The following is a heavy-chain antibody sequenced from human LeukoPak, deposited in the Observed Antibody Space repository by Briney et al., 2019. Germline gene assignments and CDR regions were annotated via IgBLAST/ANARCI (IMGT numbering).Heavy chain of an antibody. V-gene: IGHV1-69-2*01. CDR2: VDPEDGKT. J-gene: IGHJ4*01. CDR3: ATSIGVGAFDY. D-gene: IGHD1-26*01. CDR1: GYSFRDFN. Sequence: ASVKVSCKASGYSFRDFNIHWVGQPPGKGLEWLGRVDPEDGKTVYVERLQDRLTIIVDTSTDTSYMDLSSLTFEDSAFYYCATSIGVGAFDYWGHGTLVTVSS.